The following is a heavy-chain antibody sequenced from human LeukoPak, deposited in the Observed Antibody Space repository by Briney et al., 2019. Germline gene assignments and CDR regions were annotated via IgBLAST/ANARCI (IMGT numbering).Heavy chain of an antibody. CDR3: ARGELGATTDGY. CDR2: IYSGGST. CDR1: GFTVSSNY. D-gene: IGHD1-26*01. V-gene: IGHV3-53*01. J-gene: IGHJ4*02. Sequence: GGSLRLSCAASGFTVSSNYMSWVRQAPGKGLEWVSVIYSGGSTYYADSVKGRFTISRDNSKNTLYLQMNSLRAEDTAVYYCARGELGATTDGYWGQGTLVTASS.